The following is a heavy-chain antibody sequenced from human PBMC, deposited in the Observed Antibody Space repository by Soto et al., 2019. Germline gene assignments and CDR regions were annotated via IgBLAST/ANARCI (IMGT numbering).Heavy chain of an antibody. V-gene: IGHV1-69*01. CDR1: GGTFSSYA. Sequence: QVQLVQSGAEVKKPGSSVKVSCKASGGTFSSYAISWVRQAPGQGLEWMGGIIPIFGTANYAQKFQGRVTITADESTSTAYMELSSLRSEDTAVYHCARSTEYYYDSSGYYPEARYFDYWGQGTLVTVSS. CDR2: IIPIFGTA. D-gene: IGHD3-22*01. CDR3: ARSTEYYYDSSGYYPEARYFDY. J-gene: IGHJ4*02.